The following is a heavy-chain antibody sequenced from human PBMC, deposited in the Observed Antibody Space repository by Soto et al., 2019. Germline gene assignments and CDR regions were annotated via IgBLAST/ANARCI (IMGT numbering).Heavy chain of an antibody. CDR1: GGSFSGYY. J-gene: IGHJ4*02. V-gene: IGHV4-34*01. Sequence: SETLSLTCAVYGGSFSGYYWSWIRQPPGKGLEWIGEINHSGSTNYNPSLKSRVTISVDTSKNQLSLKLSSVTAADTAVYYCARQDPGYDFWSGYYRALRYFDYWGQGTLVTVSS. CDR2: INHSGST. CDR3: ARQDPGYDFWSGYYRALRYFDY. D-gene: IGHD3-3*01.